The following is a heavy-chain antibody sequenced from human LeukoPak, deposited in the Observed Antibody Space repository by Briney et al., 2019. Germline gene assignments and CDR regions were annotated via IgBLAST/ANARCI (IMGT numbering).Heavy chain of an antibody. Sequence: GGSLRLSCAASGFTFSSYSMNWVRQAPGKGLEWVSYISSSSSTIYYADSVKGRFTISRDNAKNSLYLQMNSLRAEDTAVYYCARVAARISQDWFDPWGQGTLVTVSS. CDR1: GFTFSSYS. J-gene: IGHJ5*02. CDR2: ISSSSSTI. V-gene: IGHV3-48*04. CDR3: ARVAARISQDWFDP. D-gene: IGHD1-26*01.